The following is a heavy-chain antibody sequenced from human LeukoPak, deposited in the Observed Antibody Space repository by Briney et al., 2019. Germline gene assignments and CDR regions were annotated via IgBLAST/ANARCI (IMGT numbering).Heavy chain of an antibody. CDR1: GGSICSYY. D-gene: IGHD4-17*01. CDR3: ARFYGETHFDY. Sequence: PSETLSLTCTVSGGSICSYYWSWIRQPPGKGLEWIGYIYYSGSTNYNPSLKSRVTISVDTSKNQFSLKLSSVTAADTAVYYCARFYGETHFDYWGQGTLVTVSS. J-gene: IGHJ4*02. V-gene: IGHV4-59*01. CDR2: IYYSGST.